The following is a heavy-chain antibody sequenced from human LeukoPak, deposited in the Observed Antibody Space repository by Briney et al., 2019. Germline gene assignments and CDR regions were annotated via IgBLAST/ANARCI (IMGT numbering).Heavy chain of an antibody. Sequence: PSETLSLTCAVYGRSFSGYYWSWVRQPPGKGLEWMGEVNHSGRTSYNPSLKSRVTISVDTSKKQFSLKLSSVTAADTAVYYCARRGEVNILRYFDWFAYWGQGGLVTVSS. D-gene: IGHD3-9*01. CDR1: GRSFSGYY. CDR3: ARRGEVNILRYFDWFAY. V-gene: IGHV4-34*01. J-gene: IGHJ5*01. CDR2: VNHSGRT.